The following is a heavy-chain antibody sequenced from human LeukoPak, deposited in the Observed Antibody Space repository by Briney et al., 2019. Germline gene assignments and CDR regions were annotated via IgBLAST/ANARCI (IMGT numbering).Heavy chain of an antibody. Sequence: IYYSGSSNYNPSLKSRVTISIDTSKNQFSLKLSSVTAAGTAVYYCARHVGLERPYFDCWGQGTLVTVSS. V-gene: IGHV4-59*08. CDR3: ARHVGLERPYFDC. D-gene: IGHD1-1*01. CDR2: IYYSGSS. J-gene: IGHJ4*02.